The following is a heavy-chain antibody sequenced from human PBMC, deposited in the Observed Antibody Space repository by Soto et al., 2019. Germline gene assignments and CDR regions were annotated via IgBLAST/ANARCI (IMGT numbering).Heavy chain of an antibody. CDR1: GGTFSSYT. Sequence: SVKVSCKASGGTFSSYTISWVRQAPGQGLEWMGRIIPILGIANYAQKFQGRVTITADKSTSTAYMELSSLRSEDTAVYYCARGDYYGSGSYHSPFRGKINYYYYMDVWGKGTTVTVSS. D-gene: IGHD3-10*01. J-gene: IGHJ6*03. V-gene: IGHV1-69*02. CDR2: IIPILGIA. CDR3: ARGDYYGSGSYHSPFRGKINYYYYMDV.